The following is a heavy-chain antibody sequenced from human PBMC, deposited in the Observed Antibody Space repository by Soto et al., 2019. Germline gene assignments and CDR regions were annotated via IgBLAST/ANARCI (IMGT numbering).Heavy chain of an antibody. CDR2: IIPIFGTA. J-gene: IGHJ4*02. CDR3: ASILGVEMATISYPYYFDY. D-gene: IGHD5-12*01. CDR1: GGTFSSYA. V-gene: IGHV1-69*13. Sequence: SVKVYCKASGGTFSSYAISWVRQAPGQGLEWMGGIIPIFGTANYAQKFQGRVTITADESTSTAYMELSSLRSEDTAVYYCASILGVEMATISYPYYFDYWGQGTLVTVSS.